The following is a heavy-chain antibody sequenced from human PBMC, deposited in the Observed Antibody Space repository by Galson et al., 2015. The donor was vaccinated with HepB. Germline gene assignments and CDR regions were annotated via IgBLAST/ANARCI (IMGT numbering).Heavy chain of an antibody. CDR2: ISSSSSTI. CDR1: GFTFTTYS. J-gene: IGHJ4*02. V-gene: IGHV3-48*02. D-gene: IGHD2-2*01. Sequence: SLRLSCATSGFTFTTYSMNWVRQAPGKGLEWVSYISSSSSTIYYADSVKGRFTISRDNARNSLYLQMNSLRDEDTAVYYCARDRCSSISCFFDNWGQGTLVTVSS. CDR3: ARDRCSSISCFFDN.